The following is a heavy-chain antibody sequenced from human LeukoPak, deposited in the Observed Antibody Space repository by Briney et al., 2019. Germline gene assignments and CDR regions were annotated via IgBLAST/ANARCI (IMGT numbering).Heavy chain of an antibody. J-gene: IGHJ3*02. V-gene: IGHV4-59*12. CDR1: GGSTSSYY. D-gene: IGHD3-22*01. Sequence: SETLSLTCTVSGGSTSSYYWSWIRQPPGKGLEWIGYIYYSGSTNYNPSLKSRVTISVDTSKNQFSLKLSSVTAADTAVYYCASLDSSGWSDAFDIWGQGTMVTVSS. CDR3: ASLDSSGWSDAFDI. CDR2: IYYSGST.